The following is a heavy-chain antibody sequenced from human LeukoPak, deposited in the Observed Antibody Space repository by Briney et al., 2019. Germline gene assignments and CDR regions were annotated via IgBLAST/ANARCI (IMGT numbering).Heavy chain of an antibody. CDR1: GFTFSSYS. CDR2: ISSSSSYI. J-gene: IGHJ4*02. D-gene: IGHD6-19*01. CDR3: TRVLTTDRGWYTFEF. Sequence: PGGSLRLSCAASGFTFSSYSMNWVRQAPGKGLEWVSSISSSSSYIYYADSVRGRFTISRDNAKNSLYLQISSLTTEDTAMYYCTRVLTTDRGWYTFEFWGQGVLVTVSS. V-gene: IGHV3-21*04.